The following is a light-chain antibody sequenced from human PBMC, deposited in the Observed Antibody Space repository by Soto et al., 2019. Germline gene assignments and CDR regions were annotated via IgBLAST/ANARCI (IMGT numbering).Light chain of an antibody. CDR3: QQSYSNPRT. V-gene: IGKV1-39*01. Sequence: DIQMTQSPSSLSASVGDRVTITCRASQRISNYLNWYQQKPGKAPKLLMFAASSLQSGVPSRFSGSGSETDFTLTISSLQPEDFATYYCQQSYSNPRTFGQGTKVDIK. J-gene: IGKJ1*01. CDR1: QRISNY. CDR2: AAS.